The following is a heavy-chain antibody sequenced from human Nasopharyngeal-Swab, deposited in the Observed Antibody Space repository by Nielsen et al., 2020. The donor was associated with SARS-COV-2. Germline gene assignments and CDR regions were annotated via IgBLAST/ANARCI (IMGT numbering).Heavy chain of an antibody. J-gene: IGHJ4*02. CDR2: IYYSGSI. D-gene: IGHD3-10*01. CDR3: AGFMVRGVPMFDY. V-gene: IGHV4-39*01. CDR1: GRPMSSSSYY. Sequence: SESLSLTCTVSGRPMSSSSYYWGWIRQPPGKGLGCIGSIYYSGSIYYNPSLKSRVTISVDTSKNQFSLKLSSVTAADTAVYYCAGFMVRGVPMFDYWGQGTLVTVSS.